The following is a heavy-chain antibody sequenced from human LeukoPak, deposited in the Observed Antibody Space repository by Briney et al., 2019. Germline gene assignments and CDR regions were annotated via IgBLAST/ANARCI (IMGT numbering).Heavy chain of an antibody. V-gene: IGHV3-33*01. Sequence: GGSLRLSCAASGFTFSSYGMHWVRQAPGKGQEWVAVIWYDGSNKYYADSVKGRFTISRDNSKNTLYLQMNSLKTEDTAVYYCTTSPPYYYDSSGYYYDYWGQGTLVTVSS. CDR1: GFTFSSYG. CDR3: TTSPPYYYDSSGYYYDY. D-gene: IGHD3-22*01. J-gene: IGHJ4*02. CDR2: IWYDGSNK.